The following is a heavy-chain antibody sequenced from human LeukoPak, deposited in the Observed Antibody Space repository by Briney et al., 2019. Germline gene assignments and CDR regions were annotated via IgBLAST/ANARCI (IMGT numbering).Heavy chain of an antibody. CDR3: ARDLPPIAVAGTPKNWFDP. D-gene: IGHD6-19*01. CDR1: GDSVSSNSAA. CDR2: TYYRSKWYN. Sequence: SQTLSLTCAISGDSVSSNSAAWNWIRQSPSRGLEWLGRTYYRSKWYNDYAVSVKSRITINPDTSKNQFSLQLNSVTPEDTAVYYCARDLPPIAVAGTPKNWFDPWGQGTLVTVSS. J-gene: IGHJ5*02. V-gene: IGHV6-1*01.